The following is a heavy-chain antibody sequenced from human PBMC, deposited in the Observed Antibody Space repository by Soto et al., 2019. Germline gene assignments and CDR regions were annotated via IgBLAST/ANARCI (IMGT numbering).Heavy chain of an antibody. Sequence: GGSLRLSCAASGCTFSNYWMHWVRQTPGMGLVWVSHINIDGSDTTYADSVKGRFTISRDNAKNSLYLQMNSLRAEDTAVYYCARARGSSGWSVYWGQGTLVTVSS. CDR2: INIDGSDT. D-gene: IGHD6-19*01. CDR3: ARARGSSGWSVY. CDR1: GCTFSNYW. J-gene: IGHJ4*02. V-gene: IGHV3-74*01.